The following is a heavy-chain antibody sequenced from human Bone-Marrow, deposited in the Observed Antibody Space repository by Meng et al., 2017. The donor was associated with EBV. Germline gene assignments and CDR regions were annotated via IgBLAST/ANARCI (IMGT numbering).Heavy chain of an antibody. Sequence: QVQLQQWGAGLVKPSETLSLTCAVYGGSFSGYYCSWIRQPPGKGLEWIGEINHSGSTNYNPSLKSRVTISVDTSKNQFSLKLSSVTAADTAVYYCARGPLEWEPRGEDYWGQGTLVTVSS. D-gene: IGHD1-26*01. V-gene: IGHV4-34*01. J-gene: IGHJ4*02. CDR2: INHSGST. CDR1: GGSFSGYY. CDR3: ARGPLEWEPRGEDY.